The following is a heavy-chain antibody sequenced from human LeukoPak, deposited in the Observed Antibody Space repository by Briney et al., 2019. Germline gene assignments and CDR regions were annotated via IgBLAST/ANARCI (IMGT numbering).Heavy chain of an antibody. CDR1: GFTFSSYA. J-gene: IGHJ6*03. CDR3: AKNSAGRNTYYYYYYMDV. CDR2: ISGSGGST. Sequence: GGSLRLSCAASGFTFSSYAMSWVRQAPGKGLEWVSAISGSGGSTYYADSVKGRFTISRDNSKNTLYLQMNSLRAEDTAVYYCAKNSAGRNTYYYYYYMDVWGEGTTVTVSS. D-gene: IGHD1-1*01. V-gene: IGHV3-23*01.